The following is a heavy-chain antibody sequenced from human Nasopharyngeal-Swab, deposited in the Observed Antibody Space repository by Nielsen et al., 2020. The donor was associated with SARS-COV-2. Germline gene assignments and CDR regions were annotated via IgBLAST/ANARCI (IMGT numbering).Heavy chain of an antibody. J-gene: IGHJ4*02. CDR3: TRDPYSTPPDY. V-gene: IGHV3-7*01. CDR2: IKHDGSDK. D-gene: IGHD6-13*01. Sequence: GESLKISCEASGITFSSYWMSWVRQPPGKGLEWVANIKHDGSDKNYVDSVKGRFTISRDNAKNLLFLQMNNLRAEDTALHYCTRDPYSTPPDYWGQGTLVTVSS. CDR1: GITFSSYW.